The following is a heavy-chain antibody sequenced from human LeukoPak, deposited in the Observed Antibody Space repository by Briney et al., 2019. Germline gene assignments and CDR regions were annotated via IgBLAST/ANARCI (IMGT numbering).Heavy chain of an antibody. D-gene: IGHD2-2*01. V-gene: IGHV4-34*01. CDR3: ARGPPAKPGTGYYYGMDV. J-gene: IGHJ6*02. CDR1: DGSFSGYY. CDR2: INHSGST. Sequence: PSETLSLTCAVYDGSFSGYYWSWIRQPPGKGLEWIGEINHSGSTNYNPSLKSRVTISVDMSKNQFSLKLSSVTAADTAVFYCARGPPAKPGTGYYYGMDVWGQGPTVTVSS.